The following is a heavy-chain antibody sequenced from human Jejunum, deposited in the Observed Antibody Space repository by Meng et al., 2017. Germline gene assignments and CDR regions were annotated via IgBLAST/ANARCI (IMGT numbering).Heavy chain of an antibody. Sequence: LSLTCAASGFSLSNAWMSWVRQAPGKGLEWVANIKEDGSVKWYLDSVRSRFTISRDNAKNSVFLQMDSLRIEDTAVYYCERDYGGIWGQGTMITVSS. CDR2: IKEDGSVK. J-gene: IGHJ3*02. D-gene: IGHD3-10*01. CDR3: ERDYGGI. V-gene: IGHV3-7*01. CDR1: GFSLSNAW.